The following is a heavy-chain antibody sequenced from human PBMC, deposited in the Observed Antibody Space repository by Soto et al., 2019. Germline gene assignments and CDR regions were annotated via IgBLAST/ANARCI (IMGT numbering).Heavy chain of an antibody. CDR1: GFTFSSYG. Sequence: QVQLVESGGGVVQPGRSLRLSCAASGFTFSSYGMHWVRQAPGKGLEWVAVISYDGSNKYYADSVKGRFTISRDNSKNTLYLQMNSLRAEDTAVYYCAKEVRYSFDYWGQGTLVTVSS. J-gene: IGHJ4*02. CDR3: AKEVRYSFDY. CDR2: ISYDGSNK. V-gene: IGHV3-30*18.